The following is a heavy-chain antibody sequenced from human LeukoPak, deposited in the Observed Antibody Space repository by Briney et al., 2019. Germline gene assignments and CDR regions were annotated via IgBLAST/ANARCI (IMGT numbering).Heavy chain of an antibody. CDR1: GFTLSSHW. CDR3: ARWNIRGTAHQLDY. V-gene: IGHV3-7*01. J-gene: IGHJ4*02. CDR2: INQDASAK. D-gene: IGHD1-7*01. Sequence: GGSLRLSCAASGFTLSSHWMTWVRQAPGKGLEWVANINQDASAKYYVASVRGRFTISRDNAKNSIYLQMNSLRVDDTAVYYCARWNIRGTAHQLDYWGQGSLVTVSS.